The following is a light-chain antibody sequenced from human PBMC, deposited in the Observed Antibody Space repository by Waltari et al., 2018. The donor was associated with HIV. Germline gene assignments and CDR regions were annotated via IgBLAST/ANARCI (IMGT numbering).Light chain of an antibody. CDR2: HAS. CDR3: QQRAISPGT. Sequence: EIVLTQSPATLSLSPGESATLSCRASQSIATYLAWYQHKPGQPPRLLMSHASTRATGIPARFSGSGSGTDFTLTISSLEPEDFAIYYCQQRAISPGTFGHGTRLDIK. CDR1: QSIATY. J-gene: IGKJ5*01. V-gene: IGKV3-11*01.